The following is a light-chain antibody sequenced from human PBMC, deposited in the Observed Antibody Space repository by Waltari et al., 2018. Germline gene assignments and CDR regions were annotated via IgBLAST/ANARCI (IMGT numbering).Light chain of an antibody. V-gene: IGLV2-14*01. J-gene: IGLJ3*02. CDR1: SSDVGGYHH. CDR2: DVS. CDR3: SSYTSISTLV. Sequence: QSALTQPASVSGSPGQSLTISCTGTSSDVGGYHHVSWFQQHPGRAPKLMIYDVSKRPSGVSNRFSGSKSGNAASLTISGLQAEDEADYYCSSYTSISTLVFGVGTKVTVL.